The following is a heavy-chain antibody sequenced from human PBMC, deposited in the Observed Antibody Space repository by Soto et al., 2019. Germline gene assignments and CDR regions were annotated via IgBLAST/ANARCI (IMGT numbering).Heavy chain of an antibody. CDR3: ARELVHGYLDL. Sequence: EVQLVEAGGGLVRPGGSLKLSCAASGFMFGAHWMHWVRQGPDKGLVFVARINLDGTKTNYADFVEGRFTISRDIAKKTLYLEMNSLRGDDTAVYFCARELVHGYLDLWGQGDLVTVSS. CDR1: GFMFGAHW. J-gene: IGHJ5*02. D-gene: IGHD2-8*02. CDR2: INLDGTKT. V-gene: IGHV3-74*01.